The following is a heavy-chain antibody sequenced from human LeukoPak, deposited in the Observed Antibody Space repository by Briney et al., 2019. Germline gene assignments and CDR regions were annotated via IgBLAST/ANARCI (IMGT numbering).Heavy chain of an antibody. CDR1: GFTFSSFA. Sequence: GGSLRLSCAASGFTFSSFAINWVRQAPGKGLEWVSYISNSGSTIYYADSVKGRFTISRDNAKNSLYLQMNSLRAEDTAVYYCARSADSSGYFREITLYYFDYWGQGTLVTVSS. CDR3: ARSADSSGYFREITLYYFDY. D-gene: IGHD3-22*01. CDR2: ISNSGSTI. J-gene: IGHJ4*02. V-gene: IGHV3-48*04.